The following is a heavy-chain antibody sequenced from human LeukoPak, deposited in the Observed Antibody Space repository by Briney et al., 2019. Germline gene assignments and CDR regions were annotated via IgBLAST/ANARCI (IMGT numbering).Heavy chain of an antibody. J-gene: IGHJ4*02. Sequence: GGSLTLSCVVSGFTFTTHAMSWVRQAPGKGLEWVSVIYSGGSTYYADSVKGRFTISRDNSKNTLYLQMNSLRAEDTAVYYCARNYGGLDYWGQGTLVTVSS. CDR2: IYSGGST. CDR3: ARNYGGLDY. D-gene: IGHD4-23*01. CDR1: GFTFTTHA. V-gene: IGHV3-66*01.